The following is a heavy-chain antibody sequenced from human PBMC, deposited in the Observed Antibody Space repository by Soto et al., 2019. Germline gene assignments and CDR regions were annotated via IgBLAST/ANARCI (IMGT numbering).Heavy chain of an antibody. J-gene: IGHJ5*02. V-gene: IGHV4-59*01. D-gene: IGHD6-19*01. CDR2: IYDSGST. CDR1: GVSITSFY. CDR3: ARGFSSTSWFTP. Sequence: SETLSLTCTVSGVSITSFYWNWIRQPPGKGLEWIGCIYDSGSTNFNPSLKSRVTMSVDTSGTQFSLKLRSVTAADTAVYYCARGFSSTSWFTPWGQGTLVTVSS.